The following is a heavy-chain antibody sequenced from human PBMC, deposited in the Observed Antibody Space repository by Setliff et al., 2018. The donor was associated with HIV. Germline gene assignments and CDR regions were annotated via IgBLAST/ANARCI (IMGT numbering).Heavy chain of an antibody. Sequence: LRLSCTASGFIFSDYGMHWVRQTPGKGPEWVAFIKYDGIKQDYGDSVKGRFTISRDNSKNTLYVQMNSLRAEDTAVYYCARHDVVRGAIDNWGQGTLVTVSS. D-gene: IGHD3-10*01. CDR1: GFIFSDYG. V-gene: IGHV3-30*03. J-gene: IGHJ4*02. CDR2: IKYDGIKQ. CDR3: ARHDVVRGAIDN.